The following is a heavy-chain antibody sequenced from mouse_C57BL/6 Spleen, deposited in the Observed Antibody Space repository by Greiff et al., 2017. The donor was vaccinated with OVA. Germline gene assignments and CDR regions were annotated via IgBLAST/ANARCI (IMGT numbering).Heavy chain of an antibody. D-gene: IGHD2-1*01. CDR1: GYTFTSYW. V-gene: IGHV1-55*01. CDR3: ARIYYGNYWAMDY. CDR2: IYPGSGST. Sequence: QVQLQQSGAELVKPGASVKMSCKASGYTFTSYWITWVKQRPGQGLEWIGDIYPGSGSTNYNEKFKSKATLTVDTSSSTAYMQLSSLTSEDSAVYYCARIYYGNYWAMDYWGQGTSVTVSS. J-gene: IGHJ4*01.